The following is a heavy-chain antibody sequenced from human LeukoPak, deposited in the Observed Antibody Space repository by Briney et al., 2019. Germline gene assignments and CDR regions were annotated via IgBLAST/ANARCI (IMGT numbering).Heavy chain of an antibody. Sequence: GGSLRPSCAASGFTFSSYGMHWVRQAPGKGLEWVAFIRYDGSNKYYADSVKGRFTISRDNSKNTLYLQMNSLRAEDTAVYYCAREANDSSGYYPKHDAFDIWGQGTMVTVSS. V-gene: IGHV3-30*02. CDR3: AREANDSSGYYPKHDAFDI. J-gene: IGHJ3*02. CDR1: GFTFSSYG. D-gene: IGHD3-22*01. CDR2: IRYDGSNK.